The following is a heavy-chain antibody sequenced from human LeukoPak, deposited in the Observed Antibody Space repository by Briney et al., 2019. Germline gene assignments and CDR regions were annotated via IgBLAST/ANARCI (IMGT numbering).Heavy chain of an antibody. Sequence: GGSLRLSCAASGFTFSSYGMHWVRQAPGKGLEWVAVIWYDGSNKYYADSVKGRFTISRDNSKNTLYPQMNSLRAEDTAVYYCARSSPFFSGKDYGDGRSAFDYWGQGTLVTVSS. V-gene: IGHV3-33*01. D-gene: IGHD4-17*01. J-gene: IGHJ4*02. CDR3: ARSSPFFSGKDYGDGRSAFDY. CDR2: IWYDGSNK. CDR1: GFTFSSYG.